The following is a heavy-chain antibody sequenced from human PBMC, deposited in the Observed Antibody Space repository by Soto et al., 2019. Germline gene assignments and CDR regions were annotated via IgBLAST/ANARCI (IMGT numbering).Heavy chain of an antibody. D-gene: IGHD6-13*01. CDR3: ARDGRGQQLAHDAFDI. J-gene: IGHJ3*02. Sequence: QVQLVQSGAEVKKPGSSVKVSCKASGGTFSSYAISWVRQAPGQGLEWMGGIIPIFGTENYAQKFQGRVTITADESTSTAYMELSRLRSEDTAVYYCARDGRGQQLAHDAFDIWGQGTMVTVSS. CDR2: IIPIFGTE. V-gene: IGHV1-69*12. CDR1: GGTFSSYA.